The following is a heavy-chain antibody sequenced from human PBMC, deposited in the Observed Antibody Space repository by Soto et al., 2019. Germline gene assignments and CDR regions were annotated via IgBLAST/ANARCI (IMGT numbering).Heavy chain of an antibody. Sequence: QVQLQESGPGLVKPSQTLSLTCTVSGDSISSGGYYWSWIRQHPGKGLEWIGYIYDNGGAYYSPSPRGRVVISLDRSENQFSLRLSSVTAADTAVYYCARVKGGTTRRAFDSWGQGTLVTVSS. CDR1: GDSISSGGYY. J-gene: IGHJ4*02. D-gene: IGHD1-7*01. V-gene: IGHV4-31*03. CDR3: ARVKGGTTRRAFDS. CDR2: IYDNGGA.